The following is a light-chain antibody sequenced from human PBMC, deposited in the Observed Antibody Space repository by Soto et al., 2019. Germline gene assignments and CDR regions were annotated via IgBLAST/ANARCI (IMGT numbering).Light chain of an antibody. V-gene: IGKV3-20*01. CDR2: GAS. J-gene: IGKJ1*01. CDR1: QSVSSSD. Sequence: EIVLTQSPGTLSLSPGERATLSCRASQSVSSSDLAWYQQTSGQAPRLLIYGASSRATGIPDRFSGSGSGTDFTLTISRMEPEDFAVYYCQQYGRSPWTFGQGTKVEIK. CDR3: QQYGRSPWT.